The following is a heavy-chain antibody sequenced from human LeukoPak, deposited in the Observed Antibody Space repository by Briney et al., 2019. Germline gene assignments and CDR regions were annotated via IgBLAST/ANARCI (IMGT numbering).Heavy chain of an antibody. D-gene: IGHD2-2*03. V-gene: IGHV3-30*02. CDR1: GFTFSSYG. Sequence: PGGSLRLSCAASGFTFSSYGMHWVRQAPGKGLEWVAFIRYDGSNTYYADSVKGRFTISRDNSKNTLYLQMNSLRAEDTAVYYCAKESLMDIVVVPAARSPFDYWGQGTLVTVSS. CDR2: IRYDGSNT. J-gene: IGHJ4*02. CDR3: AKESLMDIVVVPAARSPFDY.